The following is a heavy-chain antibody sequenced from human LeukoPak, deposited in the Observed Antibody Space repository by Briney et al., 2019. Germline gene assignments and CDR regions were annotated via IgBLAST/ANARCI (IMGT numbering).Heavy chain of an antibody. CDR3: ARAQQRKPGDY. J-gene: IGHJ4*02. Sequence: SETLSLTCTVSGGSISSSSYYWGWIRQPPGKGLEWIGSIYYSGSTYYNPSLKSRVTISVDTSKNQFSLKLSSVTAADTAVYYCARAQQRKPGDYWGQGTLVTVSS. CDR1: GGSISSSSYY. CDR2: IYYSGST. V-gene: IGHV4-39*07. D-gene: IGHD1-14*01.